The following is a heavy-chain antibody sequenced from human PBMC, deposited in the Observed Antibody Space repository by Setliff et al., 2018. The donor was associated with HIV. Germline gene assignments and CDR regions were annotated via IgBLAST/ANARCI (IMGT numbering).Heavy chain of an antibody. J-gene: IGHJ3*02. V-gene: IGHV5-51*01. D-gene: IGHD2-2*01. CDR3: ARHTGYSSSTSCPLDAFDI. CDR1: GYSFTSYW. CDR2: IYPGDSDT. Sequence: PGESLTISCKGSGYSFTSYWIGWVRQMPGKGLEWMGIIYPGDSDTRYSPSFQGQVTISADKSLSTAYLQWSSLKASDTAMYYCARHTGYSSSTSCPLDAFDIWGQWTMVTVSS.